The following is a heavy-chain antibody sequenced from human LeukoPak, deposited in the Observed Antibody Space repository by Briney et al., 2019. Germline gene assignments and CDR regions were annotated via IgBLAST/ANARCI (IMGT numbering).Heavy chain of an antibody. Sequence: GGSLRLSCAASGFTFSSYSMNWVRQAPGKGLEWVSAISGSGGSTYYADSVKGRFTISRDNSKNTLYLQMNSLRAEDTAVYYCAKGGVRTLYFDYWGQGTLVTVSS. V-gene: IGHV3-23*01. CDR3: AKGGVRTLYFDY. D-gene: IGHD2/OR15-2a*01. CDR2: ISGSGGST. CDR1: GFTFSSYS. J-gene: IGHJ4*02.